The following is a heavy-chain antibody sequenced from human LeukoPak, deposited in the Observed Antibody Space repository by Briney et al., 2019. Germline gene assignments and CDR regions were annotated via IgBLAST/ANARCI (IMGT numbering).Heavy chain of an antibody. V-gene: IGHV3-7*03. Sequence: GGSLRLSCAASGFTFSSNWMSWVRQAPGKGLEWVANIKQDGSEKYYVDSVKGRFTISRDNAKNSLYLQMSSPRAEDTAVYYCARGGSRYDYWGQGTLVTVSS. D-gene: IGHD3-16*01. CDR2: IKQDGSEK. CDR1: GFTFSSNW. CDR3: ARGGSRYDY. J-gene: IGHJ4*02.